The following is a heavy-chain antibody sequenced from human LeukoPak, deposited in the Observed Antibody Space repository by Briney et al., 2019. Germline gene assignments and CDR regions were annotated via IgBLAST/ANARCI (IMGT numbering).Heavy chain of an antibody. Sequence: SETLSLTCIVSGGSITTSDNYWGWIRQPPGKGLEWIGRIYTTGSTNYNPSLKSRVTISVDTSKNQFSLKLSSVTAADTAVYYCARTTMVREKFLTGYYYMDVWGKGTTVTIPS. V-gene: IGHV4-61*02. D-gene: IGHD3-10*01. CDR3: ARTTMVREKFLTGYYYMDV. CDR1: GGSITTSDNY. J-gene: IGHJ6*03. CDR2: IYTTGST.